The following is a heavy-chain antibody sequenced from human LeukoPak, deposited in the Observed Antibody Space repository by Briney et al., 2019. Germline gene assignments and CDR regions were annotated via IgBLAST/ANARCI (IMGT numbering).Heavy chain of an antibody. D-gene: IGHD6-13*01. Sequence: ASVKVSCKASGYTFTGYYMHWVRQAPGQGLEWMGWINPNSGGIIYAQKFQDRVTMTRDTSISTAYMELSRLRSDDTAVYYCARGFSSSLIDYFDYWGQGTLVTVSS. J-gene: IGHJ4*02. V-gene: IGHV1-2*02. CDR3: ARGFSSSLIDYFDY. CDR2: INPNSGGI. CDR1: GYTFTGYY.